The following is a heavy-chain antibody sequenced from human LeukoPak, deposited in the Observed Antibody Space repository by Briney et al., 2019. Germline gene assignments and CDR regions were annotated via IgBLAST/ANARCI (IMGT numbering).Heavy chain of an antibody. D-gene: IGHD3-10*01. CDR2: ISGSGGST. CDR1: GFTFSSQA. CDR3: AKDMGNYYYYGMDV. Sequence: GGSLRLSCAVSGFTFSSQAMSWVRQAPGKGLEWVAGISGSGGSTYYADSVKGRFTISRDNSKNTLYLQMNSLRAEDTAVYYCAKDMGNYYYYGMDVWGQGTTVTVSS. V-gene: IGHV3-23*01. J-gene: IGHJ6*02.